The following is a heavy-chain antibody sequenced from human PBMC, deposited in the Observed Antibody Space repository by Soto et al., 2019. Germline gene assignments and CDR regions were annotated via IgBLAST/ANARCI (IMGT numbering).Heavy chain of an antibody. Sequence: EVQLLESGGGLVQPGGSLRLSCAASGFTFRSYGMSWVRRAPGKGLDWVSGISGNSEIIYYADSVKCRFPISRDNSKNTLYLQMNILRAENTAVDHCAKAHCYNNVSSGGQNDFWGQGTLVTVSS. V-gene: IGHV3-23*01. D-gene: IGHD4-4*01. J-gene: IGHJ4*02. CDR2: ISGNSEII. CDR1: GFTFRSYG. CDR3: AKAHCYNNVSSGGQNDF.